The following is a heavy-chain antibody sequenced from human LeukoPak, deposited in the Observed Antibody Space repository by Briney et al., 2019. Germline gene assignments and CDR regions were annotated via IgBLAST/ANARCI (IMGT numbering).Heavy chain of an antibody. CDR2: IIPIFGTA. CDR3: ARDMYYDSSGYYSRLFDY. Sequence: GASVKVSCKASGGTFSSYAISWVRQAPGQGLEWMGRIIPIFGTANYAQKFLGRVTITTDESTSTAYMELSSLRSEDTAVYYCARDMYYDSSGYYSRLFDYWGQGTLVTVSS. J-gene: IGHJ4*02. V-gene: IGHV1-69*05. CDR1: GGTFSSYA. D-gene: IGHD3-22*01.